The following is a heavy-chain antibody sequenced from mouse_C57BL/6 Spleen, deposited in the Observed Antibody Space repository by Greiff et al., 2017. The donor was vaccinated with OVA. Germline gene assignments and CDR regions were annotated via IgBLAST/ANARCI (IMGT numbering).Heavy chain of an antibody. CDR2: IYPGSGST. Sequence: QVQLQQPGAELVKPGASVKMSCKASGYTFTSYWITWVKQRPGQGLEWIGDIYPGSGSTNYNEKFKSKATLTVDTSSSTAYMQLSSLTSEDAAVYYCARSHFGTVVAPPYYYAMDYWGQGTSVTVSS. CDR1: GYTFTSYW. V-gene: IGHV1-55*01. CDR3: ARSHFGTVVAPPYYYAMDY. J-gene: IGHJ4*01. D-gene: IGHD1-1*01.